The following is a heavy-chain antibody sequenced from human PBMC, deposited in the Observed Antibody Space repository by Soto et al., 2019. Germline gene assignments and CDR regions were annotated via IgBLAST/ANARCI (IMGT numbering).Heavy chain of an antibody. CDR2: INSDGSST. Sequence: GGSLRLSCAASGFTFSSYWMHWVRQAPGKGLVWVSRINSDGSSTSYADSVKGRFTISRDNAKNTLYLQMNSLRAEDTAVYYCARGREAINYYGSGRWYFDLWGRGTLVTVSS. CDR3: ARGREAINYYGSGRWYFDL. J-gene: IGHJ2*01. CDR1: GFTFSSYW. D-gene: IGHD3-10*01. V-gene: IGHV3-74*01.